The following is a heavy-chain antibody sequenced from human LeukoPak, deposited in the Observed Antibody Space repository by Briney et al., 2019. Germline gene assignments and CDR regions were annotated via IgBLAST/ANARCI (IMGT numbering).Heavy chain of an antibody. J-gene: IGHJ5*02. V-gene: IGHV4-34*01. CDR2: INHSGST. CDR1: GGSFSGYY. Sequence: SETLSLTRAVYGGSFSGYYWSWIRQPPGKGLEWIGEINHSGSTNYNPSLKSRVTISVDTSKNQFSLKLSSVTAADTAVYYCARGRFMITFGGVIVTGWFDPWGQGTLVTVSS. CDR3: ARGRFMITFGGVIVTGWFDP. D-gene: IGHD3-16*02.